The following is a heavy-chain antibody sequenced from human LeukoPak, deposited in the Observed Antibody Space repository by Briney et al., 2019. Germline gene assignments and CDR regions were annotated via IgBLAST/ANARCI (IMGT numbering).Heavy chain of an antibody. CDR1: GFTFNRYG. V-gene: IGHV3-30*02. D-gene: IGHD1-26*01. Sequence: GGSLRLSCTASGFTFNRYGMHWIRQPPGKGLEWVAYVRYDSSDKKYGGSVEGRLTISRDNAKNSLYLQMNSLRAEDTAVYYCAKGGPTGSNYFDFWGQGTLVTVSS. CDR3: AKGGPTGSNYFDF. J-gene: IGHJ4*02. CDR2: VRYDSSDK.